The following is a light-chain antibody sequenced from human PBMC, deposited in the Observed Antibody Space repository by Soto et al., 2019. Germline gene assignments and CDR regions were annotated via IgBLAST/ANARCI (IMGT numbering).Light chain of an antibody. CDR3: QQYGSSLGVT. CDR2: GAS. CDR1: QSVSSSY. V-gene: IGKV3-20*01. Sequence: EIVLTQSPGTLSLSPGERATLSCRASQSVSSSYLAWYQQKPGQAPRLLIYGASCRATGIPDRFSGSGSGTDFTLTISRLEPEDFVVYYCQQYGSSLGVTFGGGTKVEIK. J-gene: IGKJ4*01.